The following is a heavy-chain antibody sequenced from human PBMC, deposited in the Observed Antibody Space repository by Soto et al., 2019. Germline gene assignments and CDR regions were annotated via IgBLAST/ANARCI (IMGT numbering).Heavy chain of an antibody. D-gene: IGHD3-22*01. CDR3: ARDYYDSSGSADAFDI. Sequence: GGSLRLSCAASGFTFSSYSMNWVRQAPGKGLEWVSYISSSSSTIYYADSVKGRFTISRDNAKNSLYLQMNSLRDEDTAVYYCARDYYDSSGSADAFDIWGQGTMVTVSS. J-gene: IGHJ3*02. CDR1: GFTFSSYS. V-gene: IGHV3-48*02. CDR2: ISSSSSTI.